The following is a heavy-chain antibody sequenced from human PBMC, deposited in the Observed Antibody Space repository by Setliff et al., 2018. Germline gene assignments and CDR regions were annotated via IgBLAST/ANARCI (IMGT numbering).Heavy chain of an antibody. CDR2: NSV. J-gene: IGHJ4*02. D-gene: IGHD2-2*01. CDR1: GYSFTNYG. CDR3: ARGPPDFVVVPAAAKFDY. V-gene: IGHV1-18*01. Sequence: ASVKVSCKTSGYSFTNYGINWVRQAPGQGLEWMGWNSVYAREFQGRVTMTIDTPMSTAYMELRSLRSDDTAVYYCARGPPDFVVVPAAAKFDYWGPGTPVTVSS.